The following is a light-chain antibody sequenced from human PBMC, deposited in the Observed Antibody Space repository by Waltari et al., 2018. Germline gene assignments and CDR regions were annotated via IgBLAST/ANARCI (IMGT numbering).Light chain of an antibody. V-gene: IGKV3-15*01. CDR3: QQYNIWAPDT. CDR2: GAA. CDR1: QSVRTN. J-gene: IGKJ2*01. Sequence: EIVMTQSPATLSVSPGETVTISCRASQSVRTNLGWYQQRPGQPPRLLISGAATRAISIPARFSGSGSGTEFTLTISSLQSEDVGVYYCQQYNIWAPDTFGQGTKLEIK.